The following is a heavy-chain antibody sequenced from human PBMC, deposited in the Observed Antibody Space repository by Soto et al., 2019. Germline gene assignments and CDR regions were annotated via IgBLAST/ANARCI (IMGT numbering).Heavy chain of an antibody. Sequence: GGSLRLSCAASGFTFSSYGMHWVRQAPGKGLEWVAVIWYDGSNKYYADSVKGRFTISRDNYKNTLYLQMNSLRAEDTAVYYCASVPAAPDLHDAFDIWGQGTMVTVSS. CDR2: IWYDGSNK. V-gene: IGHV3-33*01. CDR1: GFTFSSYG. D-gene: IGHD2-2*01. J-gene: IGHJ3*02. CDR3: ASVPAAPDLHDAFDI.